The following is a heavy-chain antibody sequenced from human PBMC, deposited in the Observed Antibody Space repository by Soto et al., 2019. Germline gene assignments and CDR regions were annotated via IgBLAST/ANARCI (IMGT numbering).Heavy chain of an antibody. CDR3: ARRYGYSFDY. V-gene: IGHV4-59*01. J-gene: IGHJ4*02. Sequence: SEILSLTCTVSGGSISSYYWSWIRQPPGKGLEWIGYIFYSGSTNYNPSLKSRVTISVDTSKNHFSLNLSSVIAADTAVYYCARRYGYSFDYWGQGTLVTVSS. D-gene: IGHD4-4*01. CDR1: GGSISSYY. CDR2: IFYSGST.